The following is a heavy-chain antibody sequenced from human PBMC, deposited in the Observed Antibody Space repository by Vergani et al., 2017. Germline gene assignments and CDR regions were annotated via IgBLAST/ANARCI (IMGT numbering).Heavy chain of an antibody. CDR3: ASRIGKYYYDSSGYAKPHAFDI. CDR1: GFTFSSYS. Sequence: VQLVESGGGLVKPGGSLRLSCAASGFTFSSYSMNWVRQAPGKGLEWVSYISSSSSTIYYADSVKGRFTISRDNAKNSLYLQMNSLRDEDTAVYYCASRIGKYYYDSSGYAKPHAFDIWGQGTMVTVSS. CDR2: ISSSSSTI. V-gene: IGHV3-48*02. D-gene: IGHD3-22*01. J-gene: IGHJ3*02.